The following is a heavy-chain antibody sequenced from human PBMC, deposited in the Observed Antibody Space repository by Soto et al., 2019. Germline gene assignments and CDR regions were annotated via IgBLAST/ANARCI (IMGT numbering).Heavy chain of an antibody. V-gene: IGHV1-69*12. CDR1: GGTFSSYA. CDR2: IIPIFDTT. Sequence: QVQLVQSGAEVKKPGSSVKVSCKTSGGTFSSYAISWVRQAPGQGLEWMGGIIPIFDTTNYAQKFQGRVTITADESTSTDYMELSSLRSEDTAVYYCARHDCISSSCYYYYYYTMDVWGQGTTVTVSS. CDR3: ARHDCISSSCYYYYYYTMDV. D-gene: IGHD2-2*01. J-gene: IGHJ6*02.